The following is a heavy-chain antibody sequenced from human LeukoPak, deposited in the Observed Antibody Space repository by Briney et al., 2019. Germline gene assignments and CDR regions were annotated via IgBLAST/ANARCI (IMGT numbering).Heavy chain of an antibody. D-gene: IGHD6-13*01. CDR3: ARLLRNIAAAVYYFDY. J-gene: IGHJ4*02. Sequence: GESLKISCKGSRYNFTSYWLGWVRQMPGKGLEWMGIIYPGDSDTRYSPSFQGQVTISADKSISTAYLQWSSLKASDTAMYYCARLLRNIAAAVYYFDYWGQGTLVTVSS. CDR2: IYPGDSDT. CDR1: RYNFTSYW. V-gene: IGHV5-51*01.